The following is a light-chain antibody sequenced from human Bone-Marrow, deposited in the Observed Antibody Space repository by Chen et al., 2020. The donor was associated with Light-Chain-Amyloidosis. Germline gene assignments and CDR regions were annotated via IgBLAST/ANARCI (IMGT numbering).Light chain of an antibody. CDR1: DLPTKY. Sequence: SYELTQPPSVAVSPGQTARNTCSGDDLPTKYAYWYQQKPGQAPVLVIHRYTERPSGISQRLSGSSSGTTATLTISGFRAEDDADYHCQSADSSGTYEVIFGGGTKLTVL. V-gene: IGLV3-25*03. J-gene: IGLJ2*01. CDR3: QSADSSGTYEVI. CDR2: RYT.